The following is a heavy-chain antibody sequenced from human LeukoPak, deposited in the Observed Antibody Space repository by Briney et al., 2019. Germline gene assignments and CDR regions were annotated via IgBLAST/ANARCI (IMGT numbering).Heavy chain of an antibody. D-gene: IGHD2-21*02. CDR3: ASDLVVTAPFDY. CDR2: ISGSGGST. CDR1: GFTFSSYD. J-gene: IGHJ4*02. V-gene: IGHV3-23*01. Sequence: GGSLRLSCAASGFTFSSYDMSWVRQAPGKGLEWVSAISGSGGSTYYADSVKGRFTISRDNSKNTLYLQMDSLRAEDTAVYYCASDLVVTAPFDYWGQGTLVTVSS.